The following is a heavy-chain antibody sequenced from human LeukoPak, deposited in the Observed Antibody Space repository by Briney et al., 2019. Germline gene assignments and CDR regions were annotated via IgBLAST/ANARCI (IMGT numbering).Heavy chain of an antibody. D-gene: IGHD1-1*01. V-gene: IGHV3-7*01. Sequence: GGSLRLSCAASGFTFSTYWMTWARQAPGKGLEWVANIKEDGSETYYMDSAKGRFTISRDNAKNSLYVQMNSLRDEDTAVYYCARDSGRREDYWGQGILVTVSS. J-gene: IGHJ4*02. CDR1: GFTFSTYW. CDR3: ARDSGRREDY. CDR2: IKEDGSET.